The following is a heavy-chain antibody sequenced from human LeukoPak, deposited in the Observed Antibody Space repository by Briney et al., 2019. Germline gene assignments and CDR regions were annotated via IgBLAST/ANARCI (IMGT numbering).Heavy chain of an antibody. CDR1: GFTFSSYW. J-gene: IGHJ4*02. Sequence: GGSLRLSCAASGFTFSSYWMSWVRQAPGKGLEWVANTKQDGSEKYYVDSVKGRFTISRDNAKNSLYLQMNSLRAEDTAVYYCARDWDVRWLQFHFDYWGQGTLVTVSS. D-gene: IGHD5-24*01. V-gene: IGHV3-7*01. CDR2: TKQDGSEK. CDR3: ARDWDVRWLQFHFDY.